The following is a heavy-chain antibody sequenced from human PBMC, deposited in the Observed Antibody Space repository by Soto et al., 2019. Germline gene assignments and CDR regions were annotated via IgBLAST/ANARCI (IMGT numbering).Heavy chain of an antibody. V-gene: IGHV4-59*01. CDR3: ARDDYGGPFDP. J-gene: IGHJ5*02. CDR1: GGSISSYY. D-gene: IGHD4-17*01. CDR2: IYYSGST. Sequence: SETLSLTCTVSGGSISSYYWSWIRQPPGKGLEWIGYIYYSGSTNYNPSLKSRVTISVDTSKNQFSLKLSSVTAADTAVYYCARDDYGGPFDPWGQGTLVTVSS.